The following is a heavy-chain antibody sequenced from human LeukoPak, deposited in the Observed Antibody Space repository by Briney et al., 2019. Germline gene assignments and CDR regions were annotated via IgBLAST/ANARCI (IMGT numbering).Heavy chain of an antibody. V-gene: IGHV4-39*07. CDR3: ARSHPIQLWFKIHNAVSYMDV. D-gene: IGHD5-18*01. CDR2: IFYSGST. Sequence: SETLSLTCTVSSGSISTSNYYWGWVRQPPGKALEWIGNIFYSGSTYYSPSLKSRVIISLDTSRNQFSLKLSSVTAADTAVYYCARSHPIQLWFKIHNAVSYMDVWGKGTTVTVSS. CDR1: SGSISTSNYY. J-gene: IGHJ6*03.